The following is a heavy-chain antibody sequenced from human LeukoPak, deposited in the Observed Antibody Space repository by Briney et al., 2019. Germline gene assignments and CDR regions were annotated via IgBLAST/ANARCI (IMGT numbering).Heavy chain of an antibody. J-gene: IGHJ6*02. V-gene: IGHV3-11*01. CDR2: ISSSGSTI. D-gene: IGHD3-22*01. CDR3: ARVGDDSSGYYLNYYYGMDV. Sequence: GGSLRLSCAASGFTFSDYYMGWIRQAPGKGLEWVSYISSSGSTIYYADSVKGRFTISRDNAKNSLYLQMNSLRAEDTAVYYCARVGDDSSGYYLNYYYGMDVWGQGTTVTVSS. CDR1: GFTFSDYY.